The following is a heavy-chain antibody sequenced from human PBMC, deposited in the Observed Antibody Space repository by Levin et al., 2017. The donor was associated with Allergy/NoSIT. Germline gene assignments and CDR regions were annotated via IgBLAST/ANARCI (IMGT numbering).Heavy chain of an antibody. V-gene: IGHV3-74*01. D-gene: IGHD1-26*01. CDR1: GFTLSSHW. CDR3: ARVRYSGTSGGGMDV. J-gene: IGHJ6*02. CDR2: INSDGSST. Sequence: PGGSLRLSCAASGFTLSSHWMHWVRQVSGTGLVWVSRINSDGSSTSYAESVKGRFTISRDNAKNTLYLQMNSLRAEDTAVYYCARVRYSGTSGGGMDVWGQGTTVTVSS.